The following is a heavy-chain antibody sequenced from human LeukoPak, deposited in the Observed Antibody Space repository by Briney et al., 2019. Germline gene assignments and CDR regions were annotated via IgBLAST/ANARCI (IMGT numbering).Heavy chain of an antibody. CDR2: ISPIFGTA. CDR1: GGTFSSYA. D-gene: IGHD4-11*01. J-gene: IGHJ4*02. Sequence: SVKVSCKASGGTFSSYAVSWVRQAPGQGREWMGRISPIFGTANYAQKFQGRVTITTDESTSTAYMELSSLRSEDTAVYYCARDLTHDYLRRGHFDYWGQGTLVTVSS. V-gene: IGHV1-69*05. CDR3: ARDLTHDYLRRGHFDY.